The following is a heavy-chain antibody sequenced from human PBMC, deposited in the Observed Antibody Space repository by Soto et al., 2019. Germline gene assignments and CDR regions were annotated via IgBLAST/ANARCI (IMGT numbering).Heavy chain of an antibody. V-gene: IGHV3-23*01. J-gene: IGHJ4*02. Sequence: LRLSCAASGFTFSSYAMSWVRQAPGKGLEWVSAISGSGGSTYYADSVKGRFTISRDNSKNTLYLQMNSLRAEDTAVYYCAKVIAAYCGGDCYSYWGQGTLVTVS. D-gene: IGHD2-21*02. CDR3: AKVIAAYCGGDCYSY. CDR1: GFTFSSYA. CDR2: ISGSGGST.